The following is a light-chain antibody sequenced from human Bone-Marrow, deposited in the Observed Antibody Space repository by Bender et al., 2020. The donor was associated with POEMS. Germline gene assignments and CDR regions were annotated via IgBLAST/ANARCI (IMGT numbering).Light chain of an antibody. CDR3: QLADSSGTYKVV. CDR2: KDT. V-gene: IGLV3-25*03. J-gene: IGLJ2*01. CDR1: ALPKQY. Sequence: SYELTQPPSVSVSPGQTARVTCSGDALPKQYAYWYQQKAGQAPVLLIYKDTERPSGIPGRFSGSSSGTTVTLTISGVQAEDEADYYCQLADSSGTYKVVFGGGTTLTVL.